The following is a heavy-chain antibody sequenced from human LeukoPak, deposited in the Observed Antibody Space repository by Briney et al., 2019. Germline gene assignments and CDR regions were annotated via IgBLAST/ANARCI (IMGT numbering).Heavy chain of an antibody. CDR2: IYYSGST. Sequence: SETLSLTCTVSGGSISSYYWSWIRQPPGKGLEWIGYIYYSGSTNYNPSLKSRVTIPVDTSKNQFSLKLSSVTAADTAVYYCASTVYSSSSLFDYWGQGTLVTVSS. CDR3: ASTVYSSSSLFDY. V-gene: IGHV4-59*01. D-gene: IGHD6-6*01. CDR1: GGSISSYY. J-gene: IGHJ4*02.